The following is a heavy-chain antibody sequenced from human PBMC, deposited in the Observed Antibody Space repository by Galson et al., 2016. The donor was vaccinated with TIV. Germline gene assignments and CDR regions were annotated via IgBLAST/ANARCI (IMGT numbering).Heavy chain of an antibody. J-gene: IGHJ4*02. D-gene: IGHD6-19*01. Sequence: SVKVPCKASGYAFTSYYIHWVRQAPGQGLEWMGIINPDGGTTVYAQKLQDRVTMTRVTSTSTVYMDLGSLRSDDTAVYFCARGPGDQWPLDYGGLGTLVNVSS. CDR3: ARGPGDQWPLDY. V-gene: IGHV1-46*04. CDR2: INPDGGTT. CDR1: GYAFTSYY.